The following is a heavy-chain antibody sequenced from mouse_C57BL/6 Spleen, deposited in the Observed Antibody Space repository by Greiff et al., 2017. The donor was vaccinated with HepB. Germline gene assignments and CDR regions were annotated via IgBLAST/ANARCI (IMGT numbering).Heavy chain of an antibody. D-gene: IGHD1-1*01. V-gene: IGHV1-69*01. CDR2: IDPSDSYT. CDR1: GYTFTSYW. CDR3: ARGTDHYGSSYLYAMDY. J-gene: IGHJ4*01. Sequence: QVQLQQPGAELVMPGASVKLSCKASGYTFTSYWMHWVKQRPGQGLEWIGEIDPSDSYTNYNQKFKGKSTLTVDKSSSTAYMQLSSLTSEDSAVYYCARGTDHYGSSYLYAMDYWGQGTSVTVSS.